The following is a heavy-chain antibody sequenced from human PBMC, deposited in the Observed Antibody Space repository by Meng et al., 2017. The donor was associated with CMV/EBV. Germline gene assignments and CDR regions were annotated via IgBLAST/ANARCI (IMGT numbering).Heavy chain of an antibody. CDR3: AREVAEGRYYYYGMDV. Sequence: GSLRLSCAVSGGSISSSNWWSWVRQPPGKGLEWIGEIYHSGSTNYNPSLKSRVTISVDKSKNQFSLKLSSVTAADTAVYYCAREVAEGRYYYYGMDVWGQGTTVTVSS. V-gene: IGHV4-4*02. D-gene: IGHD3-10*01. J-gene: IGHJ6*02. CDR1: GGSISSSNW. CDR2: IYHSGST.